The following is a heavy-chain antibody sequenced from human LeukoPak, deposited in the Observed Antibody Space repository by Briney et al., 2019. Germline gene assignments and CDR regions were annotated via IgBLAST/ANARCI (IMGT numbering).Heavy chain of an antibody. J-gene: IGHJ4*01. Sequence: GGSLRLSCAASGFTFSSSAMSWVRQTPGKGLEWVSTIIGVATYYADSVRGRFTISRDNSKNTLYLQLISLRADDTALYYCAKPYSSGWYAFDSWGHGTLVTVSS. D-gene: IGHD6-19*01. V-gene: IGHV3-23*01. CDR2: IIGVAT. CDR1: GFTFSSSA. CDR3: AKPYSSGWYAFDS.